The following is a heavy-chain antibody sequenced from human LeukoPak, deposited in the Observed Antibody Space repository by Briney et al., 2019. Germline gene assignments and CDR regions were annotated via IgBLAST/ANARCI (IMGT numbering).Heavy chain of an antibody. CDR1: GGSFSGYY. D-gene: IGHD5-24*01. Sequence: PSETLSLTCAVYGGSFSGYYWSWIRQPPGKGLEWIGEINHSGSTNYNPSLKSRVTISVDTSKNQFSLKLSSVTAADTAVYYCARRGSGDGYNYDYWGQGTLVTVSS. J-gene: IGHJ4*02. CDR3: ARRGSGDGYNYDY. V-gene: IGHV4-34*01. CDR2: INHSGST.